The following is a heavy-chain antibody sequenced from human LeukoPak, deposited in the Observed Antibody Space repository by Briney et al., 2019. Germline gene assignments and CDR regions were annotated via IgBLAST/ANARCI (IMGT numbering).Heavy chain of an antibody. D-gene: IGHD4-17*01. CDR1: GFTFSTYN. CDR3: ARDLTVIGDY. Sequence: GGSLRLSCAASGFTFSTYNMNWVRQAPGKGLDWVSSISSSSNYIYYADSVKGRFTIFRDNAKNSLYLQMNSLRAEDTDVYYCARDLTVIGDYWGQGTLVTVSS. V-gene: IGHV3-21*01. J-gene: IGHJ4*02. CDR2: ISSSSNYI.